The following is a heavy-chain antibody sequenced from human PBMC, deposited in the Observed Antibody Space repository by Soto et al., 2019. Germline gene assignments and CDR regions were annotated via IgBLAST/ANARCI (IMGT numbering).Heavy chain of an antibody. CDR3: ARRGRYCSGGSCYPGVYYYYGMDV. J-gene: IGHJ6*02. CDR1: GGTFSSYA. Sequence: VASVKVSCKASGGTFSSYAISWVRQAPGQGLEWMGGIIPIFGTANYAQKFQGRVTITADKSTSTAYMELSSLRSEDTAVYYCARRGRYCSGGSCYPGVYYYYGMDVWGQGTTVTVSS. V-gene: IGHV1-69*06. CDR2: IIPIFGTA. D-gene: IGHD2-15*01.